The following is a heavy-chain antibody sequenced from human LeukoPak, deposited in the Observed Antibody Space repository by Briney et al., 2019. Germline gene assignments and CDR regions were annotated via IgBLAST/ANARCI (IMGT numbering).Heavy chain of an antibody. J-gene: IGHJ3*02. CDR1: GGSISSKSYY. V-gene: IGHV4-39*07. CDR2: IYYSGST. D-gene: IGHD3-3*01. Sequence: PSETLSLTCTVSGGSISSKSYYWAWIRQPPGKGLEWIGSIYYSGSTYHNPSLKSRVTISVDTSKNQFSLKLSSVTAADTAVYYCARVNYEWSGAFDIWGQGTMVTVSS. CDR3: ARVNYEWSGAFDI.